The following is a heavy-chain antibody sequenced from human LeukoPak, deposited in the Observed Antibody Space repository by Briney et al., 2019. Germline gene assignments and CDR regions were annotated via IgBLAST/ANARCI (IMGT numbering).Heavy chain of an antibody. J-gene: IGHJ4*02. V-gene: IGHV4-34*01. CDR3: ARVSYSSGWHEIEWDFFDC. D-gene: IGHD6-19*01. CDR2: INHSGST. CDR1: GGSFSGYY. Sequence: SETLSLTCAVYGGSFSGYYWSWIRQPPGKGLEWIGEINHSGSTNYNPSLKGRVTISVDTSRNQFSLKLSSVTAADTAVYYCARVSYSSGWHEIEWDFFDCWGQGTLVTVSS.